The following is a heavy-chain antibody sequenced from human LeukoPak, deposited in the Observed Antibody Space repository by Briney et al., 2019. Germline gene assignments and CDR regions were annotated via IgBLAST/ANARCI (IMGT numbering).Heavy chain of an antibody. CDR1: GFTFSDYY. CDR2: ISSSGSTI. J-gene: IGHJ4*02. CDR3: ARDRRSSSWYSYYDTPSYYFDY. D-gene: IGHD6-13*01. Sequence: GGSLRLSCAASGFTFSDYYMSWIRQAPGKGLEWVSYISSSGSTIYYADSVKGRFTISRDNAKNSLYLQMNSLRAEDTAVYYCARDRRSSSWYSYYDTPSYYFDYWGQGTLVTVSS. V-gene: IGHV3-11*04.